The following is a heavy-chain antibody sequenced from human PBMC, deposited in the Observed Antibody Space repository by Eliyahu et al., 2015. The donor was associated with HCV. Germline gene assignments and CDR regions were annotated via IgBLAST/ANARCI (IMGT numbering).Heavy chain of an antibody. D-gene: IGHD1-26*01. V-gene: IGHV4-39*01. CDR3: ARHSDSGNYFPFDS. CDR1: GGSISSSSHY. J-gene: IGHJ4*02. Sequence: QLQLQESGPGLVKPSETLSLTCTVXGGSISSSSHYXGWIRQPPGKGLEWIGSXYYSGSTYYNPSLKRRLTISVDTSKNQFSLKLSSVTAADTAVYYCARHSDSGNYFPFDSWGQGTLVTVSS. CDR2: XYYSGST.